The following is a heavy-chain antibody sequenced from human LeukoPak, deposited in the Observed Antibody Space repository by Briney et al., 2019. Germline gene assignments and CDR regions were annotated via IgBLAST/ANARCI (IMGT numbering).Heavy chain of an antibody. Sequence: PGGSLRLSCAASGFTFSSYEMNWVRQSPGKGLEWVSYISSSGSTIYYADSVKGRFTISRDNAKNSLYLQMNSLRAEDTAVYYCARDSSDYYYYYYMDVWGKGTTVTISS. CDR1: GFTFSSYE. CDR2: ISSSGSTI. CDR3: ARDSSDYYYYYYMDV. J-gene: IGHJ6*03. V-gene: IGHV3-48*03.